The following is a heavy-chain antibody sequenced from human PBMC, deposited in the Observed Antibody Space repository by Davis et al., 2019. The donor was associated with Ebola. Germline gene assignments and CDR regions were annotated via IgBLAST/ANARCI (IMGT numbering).Heavy chain of an antibody. V-gene: IGHV4-34*01. J-gene: IGHJ4*02. CDR1: GGSFSGYY. D-gene: IGHD1-14*01. Sequence: MPSETLSLTCAVYGGSFSGYYWSWIRQPPGKGLEWIGEINHSGSTNYNPSLKSRVTISVDTSKNQFSLKLSSVTAADTAVYYCARVGGAGASPEPRVSFDYWGQGTLVTVSS. CDR2: INHSGST. CDR3: ARVGGAGASPEPRVSFDY.